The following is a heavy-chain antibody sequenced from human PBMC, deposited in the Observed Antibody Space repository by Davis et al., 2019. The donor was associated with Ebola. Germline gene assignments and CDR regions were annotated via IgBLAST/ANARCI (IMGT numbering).Heavy chain of an antibody. CDR2: ISYDGSNK. CDR3: AKSTSHGSGSYLDY. Sequence: GGSLRLSCAASGFTFSSYGMHWVRQAPGKGLEWVAVISYDGSNKYYADSVKGRFTISRDNSKNTLYLQMNSLRAEDTAVYYCAKSTSHGSGSYLDYWGQGTLVTVSS. V-gene: IGHV3-30*18. J-gene: IGHJ4*02. D-gene: IGHD3-10*01. CDR1: GFTFSSYG.